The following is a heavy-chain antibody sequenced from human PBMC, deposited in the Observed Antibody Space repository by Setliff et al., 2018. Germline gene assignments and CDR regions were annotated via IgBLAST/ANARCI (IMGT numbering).Heavy chain of an antibody. V-gene: IGHV4-4*08. CDR1: GASISNYY. J-gene: IGHJ4*02. CDR3: ARGYYDSYARYYVVGDY. Sequence: PSETLSLTCSVSGASISNYYWSWIRQPPGKGLEWIGYIYSSGSTNYNPSLKSRVAISRDTSTNQLSLELRSVTAADTAVYYCARGYYDSYARYYVVGDYWGQGTPVTVSS. CDR2: IYSSGST. D-gene: IGHD3-22*01.